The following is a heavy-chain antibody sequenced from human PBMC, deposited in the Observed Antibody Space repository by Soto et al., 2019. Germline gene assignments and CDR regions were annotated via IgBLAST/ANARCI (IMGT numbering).Heavy chain of an antibody. J-gene: IGHJ5*02. V-gene: IGHV3-30*04. CDR1: GLTFRNFA. Sequence: QVQVVESGGGVAQPGRSLRLSCTVSGLTFRNFAMYWVRQAPGKGLEWVAAISPDGATKYQSESVKGRFSISRDNSKDIFYLDRSVVSPDNTAVFFCARGDQWVVFGPTDHWGQGTMVSVSS. CDR3: ARGDQWVVFGPTDH. CDR2: ISPDGATK. D-gene: IGHD6-19*01.